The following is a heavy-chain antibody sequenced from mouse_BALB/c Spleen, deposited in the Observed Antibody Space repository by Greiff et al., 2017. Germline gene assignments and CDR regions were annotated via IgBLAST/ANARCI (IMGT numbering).Heavy chain of an antibody. CDR2: IDPSDSET. V-gene: IGHV1-69*02. CDR3: ATYGSSYCFDY. D-gene: IGHD1-1*01. J-gene: IGHJ2*01. Sequence: VQLQQPGAELVKPGAPVKLSCKASGYTFTSYWMNWVKQRPGRGLEWIGRIDPSDSETHYNQKFKDKATLTVDKSSSTAYIQLSSLTSEDSAVYYCATYGSSYCFDYWGQGTTLTVSS. CDR1: GYTFTSYW.